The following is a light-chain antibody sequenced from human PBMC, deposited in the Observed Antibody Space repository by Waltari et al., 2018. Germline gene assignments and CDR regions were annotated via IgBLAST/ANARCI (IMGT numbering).Light chain of an antibody. J-gene: IGLJ2*01. CDR2: QDG. V-gene: IGLV3-1*01. Sequence: SYELTQPPSVSVSPGQTASITCPGDKLGDKYACWYQQKPGQSPVLVIYQDGKRPAGIPERFSGSNSGNTATLTISGTQAMDEADYYCQAWDSSHVVFGRGTKLTVL. CDR3: QAWDSSHVV. CDR1: KLGDKY.